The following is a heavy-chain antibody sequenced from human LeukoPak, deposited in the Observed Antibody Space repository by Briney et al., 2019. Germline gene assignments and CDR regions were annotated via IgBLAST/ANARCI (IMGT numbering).Heavy chain of an antibody. CDR2: ISGSGGST. J-gene: IGHJ4*02. V-gene: IGHV3-23*01. D-gene: IGHD3-10*01. CDR1: GFTFSNYA. Sequence: GGSLRLSCAASGFTFSNYAMSWVRQAPGKGLEWVSVISGSGGSTFYADSVKGRFTISRDNAKNSLYLQMNSLRAEDTAVYYCARDRWPPRFGDNFDYWGQGTLVTVSS. CDR3: ARDRWPPRFGDNFDY.